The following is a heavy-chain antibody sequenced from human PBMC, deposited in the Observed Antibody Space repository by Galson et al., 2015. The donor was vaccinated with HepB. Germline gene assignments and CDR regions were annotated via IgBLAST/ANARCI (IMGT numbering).Heavy chain of an antibody. D-gene: IGHD5-24*01. CDR2: IKPDGADK. J-gene: IGHJ3*02. CDR1: GFTFSNYR. Sequence: SLRLSCAASGFTFSNYRMNWVRQSPGKGLEWVASIKPDGADKYYVDSVKGRFTISRDNAKNSLYLQMNSLRAEDTAVYYCARGDNSAFDIWGQGTMVTVSS. CDR3: ARGDNSAFDI. V-gene: IGHV3-7*03.